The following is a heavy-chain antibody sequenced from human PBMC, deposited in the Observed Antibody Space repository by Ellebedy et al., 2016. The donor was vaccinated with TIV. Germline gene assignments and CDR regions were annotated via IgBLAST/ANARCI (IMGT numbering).Heavy chain of an antibody. CDR1: GGSISSGGYY. CDR2: ISGNGGST. J-gene: IGHJ6*03. CDR3: AFNGGYDSKDIYYYYMDV. Sequence: ETLSLXCTVSGGSISSGGYYWSWVRQAPGKGLEWVSTISGNGGSTFYADSVQGRFTISRDKSKKTVYLQMDSLRVEDTAVYYCAFNGGYDSKDIYYYYMDVWGNGTTVTVSS. D-gene: IGHD5-12*01. V-gene: IGHV3-23*01.